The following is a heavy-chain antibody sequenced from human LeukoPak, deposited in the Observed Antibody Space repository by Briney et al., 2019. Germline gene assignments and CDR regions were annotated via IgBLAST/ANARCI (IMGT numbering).Heavy chain of an antibody. CDR2: IIPIFGTA. J-gene: IGHJ4*02. CDR1: GGTFSSYA. CDR3: ARAPGDSSGYYYFDY. D-gene: IGHD3-22*01. V-gene: IGHV1-69*13. Sequence: GASVKVSCKASGGTFSSYAISWVRQAPGQGLEWMGGIIPIFGTANYAQKFQGRVTITADESTSTAYMELSSLRSEDTAVYYCARAPGDSSGYYYFDYWGQGTLVTVSS.